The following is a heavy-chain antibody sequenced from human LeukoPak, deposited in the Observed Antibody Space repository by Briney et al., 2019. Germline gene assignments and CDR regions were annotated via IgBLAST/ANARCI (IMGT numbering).Heavy chain of an antibody. CDR3: ASSSYTPYAFDI. V-gene: IGHV3-21*01. CDR2: ISSSSSYI. CDR1: GFTFSSYS. Sequence: PGGSLRLSCAASGFTFSSYSMNWVRQAPGKGLEWVSSISSSSSYIYYADSVKGRFTISRDNAKNSLYLQMNSLRAEDTAVYYCASSSYTPYAFDIWGQRTMVTVSS. D-gene: IGHD2-15*01. J-gene: IGHJ3*02.